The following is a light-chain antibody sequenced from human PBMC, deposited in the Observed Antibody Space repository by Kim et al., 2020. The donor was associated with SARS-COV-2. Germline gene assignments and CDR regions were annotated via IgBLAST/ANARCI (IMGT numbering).Light chain of an antibody. CDR1: QTVLYSSNNEHY. J-gene: IGKJ1*01. Sequence: DIVMTQSPDSLAVSLGERATINCKSSQTVLYSSNNEHYLAWYQQKPGQPPKLLIYWASTRESGVPDRFSGSGSGTDFTLTISSLQAEDAAVYYCQQYYTTPWTFGQGTKLEI. V-gene: IGKV4-1*01. CDR2: WAS. CDR3: QQYYTTPWT.